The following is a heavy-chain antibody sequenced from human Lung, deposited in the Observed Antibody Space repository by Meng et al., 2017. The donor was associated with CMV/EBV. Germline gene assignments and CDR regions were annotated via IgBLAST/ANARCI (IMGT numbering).Heavy chain of an antibody. Sequence: SCAPSGFTVNSTSMNWVRQPPGKGLEWLSVIYSGGARFYAGSVKGRFTISRDDSKNTLHLQMNSLRAEDTAVYYCARAGRSSGAFDIWGQGTVVTVSS. CDR2: IYSGGAR. CDR3: ARAGRSSGAFDI. V-gene: IGHV3-53*01. J-gene: IGHJ3*02. CDR1: GFTVNSTS. D-gene: IGHD6-6*01.